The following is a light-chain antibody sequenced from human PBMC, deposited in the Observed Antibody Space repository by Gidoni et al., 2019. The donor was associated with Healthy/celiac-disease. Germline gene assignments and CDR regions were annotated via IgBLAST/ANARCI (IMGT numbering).Light chain of an antibody. CDR3: QQYGSSPT. J-gene: IGKJ4*01. Sequence: IVFTQSPGTLSLSPGERATLSCRASQSVSSSYLAWYQQKPGQAPRLLIYGASSRATGMPDRFSGSGSGTDFTLTISRLETEDFAVYYCQQYGSSPTFGGGTKVEIK. CDR1: QSVSSSY. V-gene: IGKV3-20*01. CDR2: GAS.